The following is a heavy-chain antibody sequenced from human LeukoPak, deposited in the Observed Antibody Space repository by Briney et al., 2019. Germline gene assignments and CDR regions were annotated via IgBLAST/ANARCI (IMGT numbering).Heavy chain of an antibody. CDR3: AKDRYCSGGSCYFPYYYYMDV. V-gene: IGHV3-30*02. CDR2: IRYDGNNK. Sequence: GGSLRLSCAASGFTFSSYGMHWVRQAPGRGLEWVAFIRYDGNNKYYADSVKGRFTISRDSSENTLYLQMNSLRAEDTAVYYCAKDRYCSGGSCYFPYYYYMDVWGKGTTVTVSS. CDR1: GFTFSSYG. D-gene: IGHD2-15*01. J-gene: IGHJ6*03.